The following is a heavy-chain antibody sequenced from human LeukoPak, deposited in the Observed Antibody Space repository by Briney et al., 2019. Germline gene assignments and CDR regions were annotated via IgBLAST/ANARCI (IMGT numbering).Heavy chain of an antibody. CDR1: GGSISSGGYY. J-gene: IGHJ4*02. CDR2: IYYSGST. CDR3: VRGSTLRHYQY. D-gene: IGHD3-16*01. Sequence: SQTLSLTCTVSGGSISSGGYYWSWIRQHPGKGLEWIGYIYYSGSTYYNPSLKSRVTVSVDTSKNQFSLKLSSVTAADTAVYYCVRGSTLRHYQYWGQGTLVTVSS. V-gene: IGHV4-31*03.